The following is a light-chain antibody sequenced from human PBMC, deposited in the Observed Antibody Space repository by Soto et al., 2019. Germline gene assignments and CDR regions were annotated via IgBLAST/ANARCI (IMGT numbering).Light chain of an antibody. CDR2: GNN. V-gene: IGLV1-40*01. J-gene: IGLJ2*01. CDR3: QSYDNSLSGSL. Sequence: QLVLTQPPSVSGAPGQRVTISCTGSSSNLGAYDVYWYQQLPGTAPKLLIYGNNNRPSGVPDRFSGSKSGTSASLAITGLQAEDEADYYCQSYDNSLSGSLFGGGTKVTVL. CDR1: SSNLGAYD.